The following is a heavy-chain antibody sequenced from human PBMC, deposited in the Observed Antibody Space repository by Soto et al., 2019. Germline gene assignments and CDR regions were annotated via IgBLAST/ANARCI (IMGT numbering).Heavy chain of an antibody. CDR1: GASIKSSDYY. CDR2: VYYTGST. CDR3: VRTAREGAVAPHWFDR. D-gene: IGHD2-21*02. Sequence: SETLSLTCTVSGASIKSSDYYWSWIRQAPGKGLEWIGYVYYTGSTYYNPSLMSRLTISVDTSKNQFSLKLTSVTAAETAVYYCVRTAREGAVAPHWFDRWGQGTQVTVSS. J-gene: IGHJ5*02. V-gene: IGHV4-30-4*01.